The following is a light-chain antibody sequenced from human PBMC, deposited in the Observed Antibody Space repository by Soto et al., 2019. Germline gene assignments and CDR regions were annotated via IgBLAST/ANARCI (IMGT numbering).Light chain of an antibody. V-gene: IGKV1D-12*01. CDR2: AES. CDR3: QQSNSFPLT. Sequence: DIQMTQSPSSVSASVGDRVTITCRASQGISTWLAWYQQKPEKAPQLLIYAESNLQSGVPARFSGSRSGTDFTLTISSLQPEDFATYYGQQSNSFPLTFGGGTKVEIK. CDR1: QGISTW. J-gene: IGKJ4*01.